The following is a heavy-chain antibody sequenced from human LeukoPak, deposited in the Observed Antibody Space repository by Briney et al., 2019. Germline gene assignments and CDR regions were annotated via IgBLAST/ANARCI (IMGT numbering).Heavy chain of an antibody. CDR1: GFTFSDYY. J-gene: IGHJ4*02. CDR2: INWNGGST. Sequence: PGGSLRLSCAASGFTFSDYYMSWVRQAPGKGLEWVSGINWNGGSTGYADSVKGRFTISRDNAKNSLYLQMNSLRAEDTALYYCARDRNGDYYFDYWGQGTLVTVSS. V-gene: IGHV3-20*04. D-gene: IGHD4-17*01. CDR3: ARDRNGDYYFDY.